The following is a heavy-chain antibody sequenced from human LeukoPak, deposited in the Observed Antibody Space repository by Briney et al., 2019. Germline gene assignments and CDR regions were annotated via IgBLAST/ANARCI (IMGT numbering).Heavy chain of an antibody. CDR1: GGTFSDFY. D-gene: IGHD2-21*01. V-gene: IGHV4-34*01. CDR2: INHSGLT. J-gene: IGHJ4*02. Sequence: PSETLSLTCAVFGGTFSDFYWSWIRQPPGKGLEWIGGINHSGLTSYNPSLMSRVTMSADTSKNQVSLKVTSATAADTAIYYCARGLYYAGAGTYIYWPALWGQGTPVTVSS. CDR3: ARGLYYAGAGTYIYWPAL.